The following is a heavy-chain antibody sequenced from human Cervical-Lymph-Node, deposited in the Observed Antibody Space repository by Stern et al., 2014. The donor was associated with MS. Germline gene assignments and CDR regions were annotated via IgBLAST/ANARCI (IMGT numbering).Heavy chain of an antibody. V-gene: IGHV3-30-3*01. CDR1: GFTFRNYA. CDR2: TSDDGNKN. J-gene: IGHJ4*02. CDR3: AGSAHSDY. Sequence: VQLVESGGGVVQPGKSLRLSCVASGFTFRNYAMHWVRHAPGTGLEWVAVTSDDGNKNYYAYSVRGRFTVSRNNSKNTLYLQMSSLVPDDTATYYCAGSAHSDYWGQGSLVIVSS.